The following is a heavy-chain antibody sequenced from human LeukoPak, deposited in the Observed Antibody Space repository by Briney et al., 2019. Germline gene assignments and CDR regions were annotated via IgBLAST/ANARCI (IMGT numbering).Heavy chain of an antibody. V-gene: IGHV3-21*01. Sequence: ETLSLTCTVSGGSISSSSYYWGWIRQPPGKGLEWVASISSSSSYIYYADSVKGRFTISRDNAKNALYLQMNSLRAEDTAVYYCARDNPGLWFGDHYYFDYWGQGTLVTVSS. CDR3: ARDNPGLWFGDHYYFDY. CDR2: ISSSSSYI. D-gene: IGHD3-10*01. J-gene: IGHJ4*02. CDR1: GGSISSSS.